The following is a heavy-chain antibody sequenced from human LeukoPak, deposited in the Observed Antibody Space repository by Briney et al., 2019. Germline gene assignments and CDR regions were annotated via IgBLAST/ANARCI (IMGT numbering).Heavy chain of an antibody. J-gene: IGHJ6*03. CDR1: GDSLSSYY. CDR2: IYTSGST. D-gene: IGHD3-22*01. CDR3: TRGSIAYYYMDV. V-gene: IGHV4-4*07. Sequence: SETLSLTCTVSGDSLSSYYWNWIRQPAGKGLEWIGRIYTSGSTNYNPSLKSRVTMSVDTSKNQFSLKLSSVTAADTAVYYCTRGSIAYYYMDVWGKGTTVTISS.